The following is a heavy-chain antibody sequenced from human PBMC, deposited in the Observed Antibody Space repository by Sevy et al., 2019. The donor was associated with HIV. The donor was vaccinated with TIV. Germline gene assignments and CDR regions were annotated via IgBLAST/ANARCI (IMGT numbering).Heavy chain of an antibody. CDR3: AKVMEGSGSYGPHYYYYYGMDV. CDR1: GFTFSSYA. CDR2: ISGSGGST. V-gene: IGHV3-23*01. J-gene: IGHJ6*02. D-gene: IGHD3-10*01. Sequence: GGSLRLSCAASGFTFSSYAMSWVRQAPGKGLEWVSAISGSGGSTYYADSVKGRFTISRDNSKNTLYLQMNSLRAEDTAVYYCAKVMEGSGSYGPHYYYYYGMDVWGQGTTVTVSS.